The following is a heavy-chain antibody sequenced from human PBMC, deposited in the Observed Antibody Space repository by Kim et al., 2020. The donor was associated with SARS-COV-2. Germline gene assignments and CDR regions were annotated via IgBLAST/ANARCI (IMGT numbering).Heavy chain of an antibody. J-gene: IGHJ4*02. D-gene: IGHD2-2*01. V-gene: IGHV1-18*01. CDR3: AREGSTDCCPLDN. Sequence: NYAQELQGRVTMTTDTSTSTAYMELRSLRSDDTAVYYCAREGSTDCCPLDNWGQGTLVTVSS.